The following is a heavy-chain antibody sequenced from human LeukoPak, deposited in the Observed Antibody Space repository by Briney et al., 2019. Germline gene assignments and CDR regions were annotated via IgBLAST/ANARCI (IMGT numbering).Heavy chain of an antibody. V-gene: IGHV3-21*01. CDR3: ARDYSGSSNHLFDY. Sequence: GGSLRLSCAASGFTFSSYSMNWVRQAPGKGLEWVSSISSSSSYIYYADSVKGRFTISRDNAKNSLYLQMNSLRAEDMAVYYCARDYSGSSNHLFDYWGQGTLVTVSS. J-gene: IGHJ4*02. CDR2: ISSSSSYI. CDR1: GFTFSSYS. D-gene: IGHD1-26*01.